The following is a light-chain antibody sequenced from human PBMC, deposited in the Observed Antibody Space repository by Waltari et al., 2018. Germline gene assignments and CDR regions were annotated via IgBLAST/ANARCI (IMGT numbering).Light chain of an antibody. CDR3: HQYTTWPLT. J-gene: IGKJ1*01. V-gene: IGKV3-15*01. CDR2: GTS. Sequence: EIVMTQSPSSLSASAGDRATITCRASQSISSNLAWYQQKPGQAPRLLIYGTSTRGTGIPARFSGSGSGTEFTLTISSLQSEDSAIYYCHQYTTWPLTFGQGTKVEIK. CDR1: QSISSN.